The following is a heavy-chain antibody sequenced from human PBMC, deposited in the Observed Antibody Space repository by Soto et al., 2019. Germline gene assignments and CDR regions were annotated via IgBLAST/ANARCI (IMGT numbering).Heavy chain of an antibody. J-gene: IGHJ6*02. Sequence: QVQLVQSGAEVKKPGSSVKVSCKASGGTFSTSAISWVRQAPGQGLEWVGGIMPVFPTPDYAQNFQGRVNMTADXSXTXAXXELASLRADDTAVYYCARDKDRLQLGGNYYYILDVWGQGTAITVSS. V-gene: IGHV1-69*12. D-gene: IGHD1-1*01. CDR3: ARDKDRLQLGGNYYYILDV. CDR2: IMPVFPTP. CDR1: GGTFSTSA.